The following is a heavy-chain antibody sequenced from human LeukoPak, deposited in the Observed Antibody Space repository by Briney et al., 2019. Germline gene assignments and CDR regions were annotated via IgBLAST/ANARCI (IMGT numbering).Heavy chain of an antibody. CDR2: ISYDGSNK. D-gene: IGHD6-13*01. CDR3: ARDQAFWYGFTVYFDY. CDR1: GFTFSSYA. V-gene: IGHV3-30-3*01. J-gene: IGHJ4*02. Sequence: PGGSLRLSCAASGFTFSSYAMHWVRQAPGKGLEWVAVISYDGSNKYYADSVKGRFTISRDNSKNTLYLQMNSLRAEDTAVYYCARDQAFWYGFTVYFDYWGQGTLVTVSS.